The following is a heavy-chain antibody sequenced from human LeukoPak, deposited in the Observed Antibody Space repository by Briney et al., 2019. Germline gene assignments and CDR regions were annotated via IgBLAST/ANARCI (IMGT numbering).Heavy chain of an antibody. D-gene: IGHD5-24*01. CDR1: GGSISSYY. Sequence: SETLSLTCTVSGGSISSYYWSWIRQPPGKGLEWIGYIYYSGSTNYNPSLKSRVTISVDTSKNQFSPKLSSVTAADTAVYYCARDRGDGYNHFDYWGQGTLVTVSS. V-gene: IGHV4-59*01. CDR3: ARDRGDGYNHFDY. CDR2: IYYSGST. J-gene: IGHJ4*02.